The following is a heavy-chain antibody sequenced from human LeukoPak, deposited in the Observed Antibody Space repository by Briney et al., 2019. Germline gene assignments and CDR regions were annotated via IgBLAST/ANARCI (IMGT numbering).Heavy chain of an antibody. CDR3: ARSAEHCNNGVCFTDYYMDV. J-gene: IGHJ6*03. Sequence: GASVKVSCKASGYTFTSYGISWVRQAPGQGLEWMGRINPNSGDTNYAQNFHGRVTMTRDTSITTAYMELSSLTSDDTAVYFCARSAEHCNNGVCFTDYYMDVWGKGTTVTVSS. V-gene: IGHV1-2*06. CDR2: INPNSGDT. CDR1: GYTFTSYG. D-gene: IGHD2-8*01.